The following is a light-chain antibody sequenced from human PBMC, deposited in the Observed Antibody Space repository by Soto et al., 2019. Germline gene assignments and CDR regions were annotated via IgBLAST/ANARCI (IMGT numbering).Light chain of an antibody. CDR3: QQYYSAPLT. CDR2: WAS. J-gene: IGKJ4*01. V-gene: IGKV4-1*01. Sequence: DIVMTQSPDSLAVSLGERATINCKSSQSLLYSSSNKNYLAWYQQKPGQSPKLLIYWASTRETGVPDRFSGSGSGTDFTLTISSLQAEDVAVYYCQQYYSAPLTFGGGTKVEI. CDR1: QSLLYSSSNKNY.